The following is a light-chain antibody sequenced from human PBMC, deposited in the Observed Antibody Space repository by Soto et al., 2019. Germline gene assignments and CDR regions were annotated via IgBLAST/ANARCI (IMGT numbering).Light chain of an antibody. CDR3: QQYNSYWT. CDR1: QSISSW. J-gene: IGKJ1*01. CDR2: DAS. V-gene: IGKV1-5*02. Sequence: DIQMTQSPSTLSASVVDRVTIICRASQSISSWLAWYQQKPGKAPKLLIYDASSLESGVPSRFSGSGSGTEFTLTISSLQPDDFATYYCQQYNSYWTFGQGTKVDI.